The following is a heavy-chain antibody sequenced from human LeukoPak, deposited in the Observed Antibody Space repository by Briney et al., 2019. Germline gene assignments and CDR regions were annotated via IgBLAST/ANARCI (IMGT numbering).Heavy chain of an antibody. CDR2: ISSTSNYI. CDR1: GFTFSSYT. J-gene: IGHJ6*04. D-gene: IGHD3-10*02. Sequence: GGSLRLSCAASGFTFSSYTMNWVRQTPGKGLEWVSSISSTSNYIYYADSVKGRFTISRDNAKNSLYLQMNSLRAEDTAVYYCAELGITMIGGVWGKGTTVTISS. CDR3: AELGITMIGGV. V-gene: IGHV3-21*01.